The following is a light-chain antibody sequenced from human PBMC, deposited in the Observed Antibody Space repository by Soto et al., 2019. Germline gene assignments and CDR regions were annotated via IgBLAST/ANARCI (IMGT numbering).Light chain of an antibody. CDR1: QSVLYSSNNKNS. J-gene: IGKJ4*01. CDR2: WAS. V-gene: IGKV4-1*01. Sequence: DIVMTQSPDSLAVSLGERATINCKSSQSVLYSSNNKNSLAWYQQKPGQPPKLLIYWASTRESGVPDRFSGSGSWTDFTLTISSLQAEDVAVYYCQQYYSTLSLTFGGGTKVEIK. CDR3: QQYYSTLSLT.